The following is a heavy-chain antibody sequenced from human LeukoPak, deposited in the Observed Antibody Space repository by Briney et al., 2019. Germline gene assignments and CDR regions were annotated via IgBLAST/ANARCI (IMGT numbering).Heavy chain of an antibody. V-gene: IGHV4-34*01. CDR3: ARVRGVTAPRQFDY. CDR2: INHSGST. CDR1: GGSFSGYY. D-gene: IGHD5-18*01. Sequence: PSETLSLTCAVYGGSFSGYYWSWIRQPPGKGLEWIGEINHSGSTNYNPSLKSRVTISVDTSKNQFSLKLSSVTAADTAVYYCARVRGVTAPRQFDYWGQGTLVTVSS. J-gene: IGHJ4*02.